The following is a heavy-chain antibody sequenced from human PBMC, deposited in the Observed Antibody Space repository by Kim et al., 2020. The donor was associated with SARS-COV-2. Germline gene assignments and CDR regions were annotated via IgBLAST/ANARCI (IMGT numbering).Heavy chain of an antibody. D-gene: IGHD5-18*01. CDR2: INPSGGST. V-gene: IGHV1-46*01. CDR3: ARVLRGYSYGYDSGPVTPIRYYYYGMDV. Sequence: ASVKVSCKASGYTFTSYYMHWVRQAPGQGLEWMGIINPSGGSTSYAQKFQGRVTMTRDTSTSTVYMELSSLRSEDTAVYYCARVLRGYSYGYDSGPVTPIRYYYYGMDVWGQGTTVTVSS. CDR1: GYTFTSYY. J-gene: IGHJ6*02.